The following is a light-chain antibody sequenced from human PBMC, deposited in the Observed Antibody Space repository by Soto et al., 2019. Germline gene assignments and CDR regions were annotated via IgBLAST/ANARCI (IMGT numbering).Light chain of an antibody. CDR2: DVS. CDR1: SRDVGGYNY. V-gene: IGLV2-14*01. Sequence: QSALTQPASVSGSPGQSITISCTGTSRDVGGYNYVSWYQQHPGKAPKLMIYDVSNRPSGVSNRFSGSKSGNTASLTISGLQADDEADYYCSSYTSSSTVVFGGGTKVTVL. J-gene: IGLJ2*01. CDR3: SSYTSSSTVV.